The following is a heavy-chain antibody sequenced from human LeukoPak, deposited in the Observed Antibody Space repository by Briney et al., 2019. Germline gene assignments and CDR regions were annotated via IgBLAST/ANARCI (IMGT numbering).Heavy chain of an antibody. D-gene: IGHD5-18*01. V-gene: IGHV5-51*01. CDR2: ISPGDSET. J-gene: IGHJ4*02. CDR1: GYSFTSYW. CDR3: ARRNTAMVYFDY. Sequence: PGESLKISCKGSGYSFTSYWIGWVRQMPGKGLEWMGIISPGDSETRYSPSFQGQVTISADKSISTAYLQWRSLKASDTAMYYCARRNTAMVYFDYWGQGTLVTVSS.